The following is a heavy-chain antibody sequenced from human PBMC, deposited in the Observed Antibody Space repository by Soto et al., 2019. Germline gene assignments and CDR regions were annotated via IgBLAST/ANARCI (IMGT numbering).Heavy chain of an antibody. CDR1: GVTFGIYA. CDR3: VNAISSTTSDHY. Sequence: HPGGSIRLSCAASGVTFGIYALHLVRQAPGKGLQWVSAVTGSGGNSFYADSVKGRFTTSRDNSKKTLYLQMSSLTAEDTAVYYCVNAISSTTSDHYFGQGTLVTVSS. V-gene: IGHV3-23*01. CDR2: VTGSGGNS. J-gene: IGHJ4*02. D-gene: IGHD2-2*02.